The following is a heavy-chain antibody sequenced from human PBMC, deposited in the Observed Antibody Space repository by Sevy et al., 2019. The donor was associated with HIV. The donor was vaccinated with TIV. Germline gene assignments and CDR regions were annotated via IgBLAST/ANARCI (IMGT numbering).Heavy chain of an antibody. Sequence: LETLSLTCAVSGYSIRSGYYWGWIRQSPGKGLEWIGSIYESGRTFYNPSLESRVTMSVDTSKNQFSLQVNSVTAADTAVYYCARLRDILVIPAGGYFDYWGQGTLVTVSS. CDR2: IYESGRT. V-gene: IGHV4-38-2*01. J-gene: IGHJ4*02. D-gene: IGHD2-2*01. CDR1: GYSIRSGYY. CDR3: ARLRDILVIPAGGYFDY.